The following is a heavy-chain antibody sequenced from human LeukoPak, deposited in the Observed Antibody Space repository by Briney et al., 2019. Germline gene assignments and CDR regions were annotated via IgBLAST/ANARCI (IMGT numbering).Heavy chain of an antibody. Sequence: APVKVSCKASGYTFTGYYMHWVRQAPGQGLEWMGRINPNSGGTNYAQKFQGRVTMTRDTSISTADMELSRLRSDDTAVYYCAIAIKDSYGFGWGQGTLVTVSS. CDR1: GYTFTGYY. J-gene: IGHJ4*02. CDR2: INPNSGGT. V-gene: IGHV1-2*06. D-gene: IGHD5-18*01. CDR3: AIAIKDSYGFG.